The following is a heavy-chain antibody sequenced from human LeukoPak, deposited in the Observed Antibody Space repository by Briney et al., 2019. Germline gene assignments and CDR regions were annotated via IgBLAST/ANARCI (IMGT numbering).Heavy chain of an antibody. J-gene: IGHJ4*02. CDR1: GFTFSSYS. CDR3: ARWDCSGGSCSTPLDY. CDR2: ISGSSSYI. Sequence: GGSLRLSCAASGFTFSSYSMNWVRQAPGKGLEWVSSISGSSSYIYYADSVKGRFTISRDNAKNSLYLQMNSLRAEDTAVYYCARWDCSGGSCSTPLDYWGQGTLVTVSS. V-gene: IGHV3-21*01. D-gene: IGHD2-15*01.